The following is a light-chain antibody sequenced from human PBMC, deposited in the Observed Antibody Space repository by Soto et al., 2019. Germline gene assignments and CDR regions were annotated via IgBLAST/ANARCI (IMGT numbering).Light chain of an antibody. CDR3: PQGGSFPIT. CDR1: QDVGSW. V-gene: IGKV1-12*01. J-gene: IGKJ5*01. CDR2: GAF. Sequence: DIQMTQSPSSVSASVGDRVTITCRASQDVGSWLDWYQQKPGKDPDLLIYGAFILQDGVPSRFYGRGSGTDFTLTISGLQPEDFATSYFPQGGSFPITFGQGTRLEI.